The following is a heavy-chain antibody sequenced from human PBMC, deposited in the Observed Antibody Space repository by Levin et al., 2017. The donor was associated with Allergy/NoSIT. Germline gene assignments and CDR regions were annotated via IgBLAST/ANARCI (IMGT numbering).Heavy chain of an antibody. V-gene: IGHV1-24*01. CDR2: FDPEDGET. Sequence: AASVKVSCKVSGYTLTELSMHWVRQAPGKGLEWMGGFDPEDGETIYAQKFQGRVTMTEDTSTDTAYMELSSLRSEDTAVYYCAAATAVVPAAIAGNWFDPWGQGTLVTVSS. J-gene: IGHJ5*02. CDR1: GYTLTELS. D-gene: IGHD2-2*01. CDR3: AAATAVVPAAIAGNWFDP.